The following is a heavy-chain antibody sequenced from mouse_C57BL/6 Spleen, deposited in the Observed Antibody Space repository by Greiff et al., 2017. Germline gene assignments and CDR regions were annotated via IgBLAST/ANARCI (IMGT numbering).Heavy chain of an antibody. V-gene: IGHV1-69*01. J-gene: IGHJ4*01. CDR1: GYTFTSYW. CDR2: IDPSDSYT. Sequence: QVQLQQPGAELVMPGASVKLSCKASGYTFTSYWMHWVKQRPGQGLEWIGEIDPSDSYTNYNQKFKGKSTLTVDKSSSTAYMQLSSLTSEDSAVYYCARRLGQGGFAMDDWGQGTSVTVAS. CDR3: ARRLGQGGFAMDD. D-gene: IGHD3-3*01.